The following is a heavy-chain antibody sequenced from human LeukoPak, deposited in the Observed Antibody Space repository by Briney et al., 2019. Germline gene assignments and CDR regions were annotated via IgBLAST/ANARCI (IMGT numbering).Heavy chain of an antibody. CDR1: GASITGYY. V-gene: IGHV4-59*01. CDR2: IYHTGNI. Sequence: SETLSLTCAVSGASITGYYWTWIRQPPGKGLEWIGYIYHTGNIKYNPSLNGRVTISIDTSKNQFSLKLSSVTAADTAVYYCARFGSGWWYNDYWGQGTLVTVSS. CDR3: ARFGSGWWYNDY. J-gene: IGHJ4*02. D-gene: IGHD6-19*01.